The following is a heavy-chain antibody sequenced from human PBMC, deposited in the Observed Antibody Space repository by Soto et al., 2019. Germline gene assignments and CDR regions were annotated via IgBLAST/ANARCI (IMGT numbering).Heavy chain of an antibody. J-gene: IGHJ6*02. Sequence: QVQLVESGGGLVKPGGSLRLSCAASGFTFSDYYMSWIRQAPGKGLEWVSYISSSGGTIYYADSVKGRFTISRDNAKNSLYLQMNSLRAEDTAVYYCARETLTGTTYYYYYGMDVWGQGTTVTVSS. D-gene: IGHD1-20*01. CDR2: ISSSGGTI. CDR3: ARETLTGTTYYYYYGMDV. V-gene: IGHV3-11*01. CDR1: GFTFSDYY.